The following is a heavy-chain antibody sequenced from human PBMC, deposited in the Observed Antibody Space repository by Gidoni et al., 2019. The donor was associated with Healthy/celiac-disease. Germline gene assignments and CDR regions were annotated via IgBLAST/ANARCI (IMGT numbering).Heavy chain of an antibody. V-gene: IGHV1-46*01. D-gene: IGHD5-12*01. J-gene: IGHJ2*01. CDR2: INPSGGST. CDR3: ASLSREMATPKGDWYFDL. CDR1: GYTFTSYY. Sequence: QVQLVQSGAEVKKPGASVKVSCKASGYTFTSYYMHWVRQAPGQGLEWMGIINPSGGSTSYAQKFQGRVTMTRDTSTSTVYMELSSLRSEDTAVYYCASLSREMATPKGDWYFDLWGRGTLVTVSS.